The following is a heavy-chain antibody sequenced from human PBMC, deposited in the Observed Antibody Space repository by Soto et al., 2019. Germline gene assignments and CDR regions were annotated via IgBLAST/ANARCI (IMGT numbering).Heavy chain of an antibody. CDR1: GFSLSNARMG. CDR3: ARMVTYDFWSGYYFRGYSYGNWFDP. J-gene: IGHJ5*02. CDR2: IFSNDEK. D-gene: IGHD3-3*01. Sequence: QVTLKESGPVLVKPTETLTLTCTVSGFSLSNARMGVSWIRQPPGKALEWLAHIFSNDEKSYSTSLKSRLTISKDTSKSQVVLTMTNMDPVDTATYYCARMVTYDFWSGYYFRGYSYGNWFDPWGQGTLVTVSS. V-gene: IGHV2-26*01.